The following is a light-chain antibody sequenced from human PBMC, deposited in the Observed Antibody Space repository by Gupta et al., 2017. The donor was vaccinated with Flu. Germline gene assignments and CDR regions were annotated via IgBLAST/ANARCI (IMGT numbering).Light chain of an antibody. Sequence: QLVLTHSPSASASLGASVKLTCTLSSGHSSYAIACHQQQPEKGPRYLMKLNSDGSHSKGDGIPDRFSGSSSGAARYLTISSRQSEDEADDYWQTGGTGIVFGGGTKLTVL. CDR3: QTGGTGIV. V-gene: IGLV4-69*01. J-gene: IGLJ7*01. CDR1: SGHSSYA. CDR2: LNSDGSH.